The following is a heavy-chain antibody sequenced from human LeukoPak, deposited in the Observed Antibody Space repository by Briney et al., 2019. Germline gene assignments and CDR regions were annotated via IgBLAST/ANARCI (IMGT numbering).Heavy chain of an antibody. CDR3: AKGSIAAAGTPDFDY. D-gene: IGHD6-13*01. J-gene: IGHJ4*02. CDR1: GFTFSSYA. V-gene: IGHV3-23*01. Sequence: GGSLRLSCAASGFTFSSYAMSWVRQAPGKGLEWVSAISGSGGSTYYADSVKGRFTISRDNSKNTLYLQMNSLRAEDTVVYYCAKGSIAAAGTPDFDYWGQGTLVTVSS. CDR2: ISGSGGST.